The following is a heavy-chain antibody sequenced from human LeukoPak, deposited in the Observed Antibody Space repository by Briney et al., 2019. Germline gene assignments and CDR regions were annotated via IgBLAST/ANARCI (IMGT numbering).Heavy chain of an antibody. CDR1: GGSISSGTYY. Sequence: SETLSLTCTVSGGSISSGTYYWSWIRQHPGKGLEWIGYIYYSGSTYYNPSLKSRVTISVDTSKNQFPLKLSSVTAADTSVYYCARGKYCIGGNCYANWFDPWGQGTLVTVSS. CDR2: IYYSGST. CDR3: ARGKYCIGGNCYANWFDP. J-gene: IGHJ5*02. V-gene: IGHV4-31*03. D-gene: IGHD2-15*01.